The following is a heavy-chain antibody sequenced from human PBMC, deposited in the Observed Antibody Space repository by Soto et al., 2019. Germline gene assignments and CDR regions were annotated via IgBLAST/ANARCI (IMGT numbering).Heavy chain of an antibody. CDR1: GYTFTSYY. V-gene: IGHV1-46*01. CDR3: AYDSSGYLSAFDI. CDR2: INPSGGST. D-gene: IGHD3-22*01. J-gene: IGHJ3*02. Sequence: ASVKVSCKASGYTFTSYYIHWVRQAPGQGLEWMGIINPSGGSTSYAQKFQGRVTMTRDTSTSTVYMELSSLRSEDTAVYYCAYDSSGYLSAFDIWGQGTMVTVSS.